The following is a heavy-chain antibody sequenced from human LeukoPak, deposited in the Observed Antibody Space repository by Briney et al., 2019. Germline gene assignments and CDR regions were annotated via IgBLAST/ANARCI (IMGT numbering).Heavy chain of an antibody. Sequence: GGSLRLSCAASGFTFSSYAMSWVRQAPGKGLEWVSYITSSSSTIYYADSVKGRFTISRDNAKNSLYLQMNSLRAEDTAVYYCARDLRGARSSWYKFDNWGQGTLVTASS. CDR2: ITSSSSTI. D-gene: IGHD6-13*01. V-gene: IGHV3-48*04. CDR1: GFTFSSYA. J-gene: IGHJ4*02. CDR3: ARDLRGARSSWYKFDN.